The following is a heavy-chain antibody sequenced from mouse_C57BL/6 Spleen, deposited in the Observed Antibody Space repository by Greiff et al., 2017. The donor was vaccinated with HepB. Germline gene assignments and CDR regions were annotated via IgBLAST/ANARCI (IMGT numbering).Heavy chain of an antibody. D-gene: IGHD2-4*01. J-gene: IGHJ2*01. CDR3: ARDDDYDEGNY. CDR1: GYAFSSYW. V-gene: IGHV1-80*01. CDR2: IYPGDGDT. Sequence: VQLQQSGAELVKPGASVKISCKASGYAFSSYWMNWVKQRPGKGLEWIGQIYPGDGDTNYNGKFKGKATLTADKTSSTAYMQLSSLTSEDSAVYFCARDDDYDEGNYWGQGTTLTVSS.